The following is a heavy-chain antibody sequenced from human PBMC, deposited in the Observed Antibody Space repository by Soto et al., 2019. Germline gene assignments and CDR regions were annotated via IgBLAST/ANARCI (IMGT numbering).Heavy chain of an antibody. CDR3: ARDRQALY. V-gene: IGHV3-48*01. Sequence: GGSLRLSCTASGFTFSNYNMNWVRQAPGKGLEWVSYITNSSSKIYYAASVKGRFTISRDNAKNSLYLQMNSLRAEDTAVYYCARDRQALYWGQGTLVTVSS. J-gene: IGHJ4*02. CDR2: ITNSSSKI. CDR1: GFTFSNYN.